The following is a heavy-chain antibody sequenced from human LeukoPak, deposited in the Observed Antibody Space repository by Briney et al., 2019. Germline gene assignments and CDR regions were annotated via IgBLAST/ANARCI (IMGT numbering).Heavy chain of an antibody. J-gene: IGHJ4*02. CDR1: GFTFSSYE. D-gene: IGHD4-23*01. CDR3: ARDYGGSSPFDY. Sequence: GGSLRLSCAASGFTFSSYELHWVRQAPGKGLEWVSYISSSGSTIYYADSVKGRFTISRDNAKNSLYLQMNSLRAEDTTVYYCARDYGGSSPFDYWGQGTLVTVSS. CDR2: ISSSGSTI. V-gene: IGHV3-48*03.